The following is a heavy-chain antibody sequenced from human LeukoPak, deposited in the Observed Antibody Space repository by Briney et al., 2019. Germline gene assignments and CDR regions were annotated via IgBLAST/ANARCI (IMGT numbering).Heavy chain of an antibody. CDR3: ARGGTIVVVTAINY. CDR1: GFTFSSYS. Sequence: EPGGSLRLSCAASGFTFSSYSMNWVRQAPGKGLEWVSYISSSSSIIYYADSVKGRFTISRDNAKNSVYLQMNSLRAEDTAVYYCARGGTIVVVTAINYWGQGTLATVSS. V-gene: IGHV3-48*04. J-gene: IGHJ4*02. D-gene: IGHD2-21*02. CDR2: ISSSSSII.